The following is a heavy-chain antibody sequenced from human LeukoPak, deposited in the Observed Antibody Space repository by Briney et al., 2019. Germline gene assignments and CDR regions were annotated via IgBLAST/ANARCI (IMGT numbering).Heavy chain of an antibody. D-gene: IGHD1-26*01. CDR2: IYYSGST. CDR1: GGSISSGGYS. CDR3: ARRRRVGANFDY. V-gene: IGHV4-30-4*07. Sequence: PSETLSLTCAVSGGSISSGGYSWSWIRQPPGKGLEWIGYIYYSGSTYYNPSLKSRVTISVDTSKNQFSLKLNFVTAAGTAVYYCARRRRVGANFDYWGQGTLVTVSS. J-gene: IGHJ4*02.